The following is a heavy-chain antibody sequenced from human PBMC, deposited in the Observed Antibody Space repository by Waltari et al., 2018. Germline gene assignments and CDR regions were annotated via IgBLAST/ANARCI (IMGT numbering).Heavy chain of an antibody. V-gene: IGHV4-61*02. J-gene: IGHJ3*02. D-gene: IGHD1-20*01. CDR1: GGSISRGSYY. CDR2: IYTSGST. CDR3: ASGDNWNDVGAFDI. Sequence: QVQLQESGPGLVKPSQTLSLPCTVSGGSISRGSYYWSWIRQPAGKGLEWIGRIYTSGSTNYNPSRKSRVTISVDTSKNQFSLKLSSVTAADTAVYYCASGDNWNDVGAFDIWGQGTMVTVSS.